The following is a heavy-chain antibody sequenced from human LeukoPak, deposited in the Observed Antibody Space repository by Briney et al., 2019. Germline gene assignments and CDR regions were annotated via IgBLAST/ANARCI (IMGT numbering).Heavy chain of an antibody. Sequence: KASETLSLTCTVSGGSINSYYWSWIRQPAGKGLEWIGRMYSSGSTNYNPSLKSRVSMSVDTSKSQFSLKLTSVTAADTAVYYCARGGKATVVTMWGQGILVTVSS. CDR3: ARGGKATVVTM. CDR1: GGSINSYY. CDR2: MYSSGST. V-gene: IGHV4-4*07. J-gene: IGHJ4*02. D-gene: IGHD4-23*01.